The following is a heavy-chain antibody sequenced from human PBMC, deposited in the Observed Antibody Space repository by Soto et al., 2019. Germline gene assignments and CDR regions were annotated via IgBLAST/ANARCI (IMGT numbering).Heavy chain of an antibody. D-gene: IGHD5-12*01. V-gene: IGHV3-30*18. CDR1: GFTFNNSG. CDR2: ISYDGSDK. J-gene: IGHJ6*02. Sequence: GGSLRPSCRFAGFTFNNSGMHWVRQAPDKGLEWRAVISYDGSDKYYADSGKGGVIISRDNPKNTFNVEMNSLRAEDTAIYYCVKDRVPGAYGNYYGMDVWGQGTTVTVSS. CDR3: VKDRVPGAYGNYYGMDV.